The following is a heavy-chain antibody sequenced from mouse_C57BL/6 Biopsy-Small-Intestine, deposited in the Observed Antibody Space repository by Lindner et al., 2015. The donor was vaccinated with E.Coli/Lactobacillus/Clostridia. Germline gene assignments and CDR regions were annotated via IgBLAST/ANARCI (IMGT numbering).Heavy chain of an antibody. CDR1: GYTFTSYV. Sequence: VQLQESGPELVKPGASVKMSCKASGYTFTSYVMHWVKQKPGQGLEWIGYINPYNDGTKYNEMFKGKATLTSDKSSSTAYMELSSLTSEDSAVYYCARDGYGDYLYFDYWGQGTTLTVSS. CDR3: ARDGYGDYLYFDY. J-gene: IGHJ2*01. CDR2: INPYNDGT. D-gene: IGHD2-13*01. V-gene: IGHV1-14*01.